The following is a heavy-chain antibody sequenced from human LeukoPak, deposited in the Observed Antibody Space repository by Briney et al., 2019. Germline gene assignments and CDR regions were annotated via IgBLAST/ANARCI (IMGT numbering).Heavy chain of an antibody. J-gene: IGHJ4*02. V-gene: IGHV3-20*04. Sequence: PGGSLRLSCAASGFTFDDYGMSWVRQAPGKGLEWVSGINWNGGSTGYADSVKGRFTISRDNAKNSLYLQMNSLRVEDTAVYYCARRIVGPSSGGDYWGQGTPVTVSS. D-gene: IGHD1-26*01. CDR2: INWNGGST. CDR1: GFTFDDYG. CDR3: ARRIVGPSSGGDY.